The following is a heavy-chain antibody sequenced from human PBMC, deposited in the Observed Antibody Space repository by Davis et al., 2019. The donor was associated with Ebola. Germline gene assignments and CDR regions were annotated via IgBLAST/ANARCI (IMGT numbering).Heavy chain of an antibody. D-gene: IGHD3-22*01. CDR2: LSHGWHT. J-gene: IGHJ4*02. Sequence: MPSETLSLTCPISAGSISSRNWWSWVRQPPGKGLEWIGALSHGWHTNYNPSLKSRVTISVDKSKNQFSLKLSSVTAADTAVYYCARREHDDSRHYYYFEYWGQGTLVTVSS. V-gene: IGHV4-4*02. CDR3: ARREHDDSRHYYYFEY. CDR1: AGSISSRNW.